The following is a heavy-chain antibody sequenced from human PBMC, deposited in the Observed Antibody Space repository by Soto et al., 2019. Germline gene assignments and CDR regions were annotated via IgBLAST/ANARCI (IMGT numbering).Heavy chain of an antibody. D-gene: IGHD2-21*01. V-gene: IGHV1-69*06. CDR3: ARDPVDLFGYLDV. Sequence: QEELVQSGAEVKKPGSSVNVSRRTSEGTFASYSITWLRQAPGQRLEWMGEIIPLMRTVNYAQKFQDRVTITGDRSTSTVYMALSSLRSDDTAVYYCARDPVDLFGYLDVWGQGTPVTVSS. CDR2: IIPLMRTV. J-gene: IGHJ6*02. CDR1: EGTFASYS.